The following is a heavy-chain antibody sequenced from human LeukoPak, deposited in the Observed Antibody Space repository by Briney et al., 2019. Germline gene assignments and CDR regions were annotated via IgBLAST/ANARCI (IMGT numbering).Heavy chain of an antibody. J-gene: IGHJ6*03. CDR2: IHYSGST. Sequence: PSETLSLTCTVSGGSISSYYWSWIRQPPGKGLEWIGYIHYSGSTHYNPSLKSRVTISEDTSKNQVSLKLRSVTAADTAVYYCARTIRKKGSSGWSNNSGYYYYYMDVWGKGTTVTVSS. CDR1: GGSISSYY. CDR3: ARTIRKKGSSGWSNNSGYYYYYMDV. V-gene: IGHV4-59*01. D-gene: IGHD6-19*01.